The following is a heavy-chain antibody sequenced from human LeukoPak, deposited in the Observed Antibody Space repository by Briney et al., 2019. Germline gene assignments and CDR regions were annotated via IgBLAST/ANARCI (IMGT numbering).Heavy chain of an antibody. D-gene: IGHD1-1*01. V-gene: IGHV3-48*04. CDR1: GFTFSSYS. Sequence: GGSLRLSCAASGFTFSSYSMNWVRQAPGKGLEWVSYISSSSSTIYYADCVKGRFTISRDNAKNSLYLQMNSLRAEDTAVYYCARDGQLEPYYFDYWGQGTLVTVSS. CDR2: ISSSSSTI. CDR3: ARDGQLEPYYFDY. J-gene: IGHJ4*02.